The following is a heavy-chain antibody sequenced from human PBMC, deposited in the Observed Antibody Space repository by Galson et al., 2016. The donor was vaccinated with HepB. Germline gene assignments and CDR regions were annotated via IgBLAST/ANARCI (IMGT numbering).Heavy chain of an antibody. Sequence: SLRLSCAASGFAFHSYTMGWVRQAPGKGLEWIGRSRNKGSGYSTQYAASVQGRFTMSRDASMNSLYLQMNSLKTEDTAVYYCARLHYDGSVFHPFDCWGQGTLVTVSS. CDR3: ARLHYDGSVFHPFDC. CDR1: GFAFHSYT. J-gene: IGHJ4*02. V-gene: IGHV3-72*01. CDR2: SRNKGSGYST. D-gene: IGHD3-22*01.